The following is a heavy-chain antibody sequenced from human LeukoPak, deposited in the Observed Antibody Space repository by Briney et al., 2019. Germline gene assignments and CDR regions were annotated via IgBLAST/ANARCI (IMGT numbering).Heavy chain of an antibody. J-gene: IGHJ6*02. D-gene: IGHD4-17*01. CDR1: VGLYNQYD. CDR3: ASCLHYCVAMAV. Sequence: PGGSVSLPCSPSVGLYNQYDITCLRQAPGKGLEWVSSIGSDNKPHYSESVKGRFAISRDNSKNMLFLQLNRLRAEDKDLYYCASCLHYCVAMAVWYQGTTVTVSS. V-gene: IGHV3-23*05. CDR2: IGSDNKP.